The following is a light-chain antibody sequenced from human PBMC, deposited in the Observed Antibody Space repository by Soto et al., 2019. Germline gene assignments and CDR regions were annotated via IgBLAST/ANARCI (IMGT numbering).Light chain of an antibody. CDR1: QGISNH. J-gene: IGKJ1*01. CDR2: QAS. CDR3: QQYDSYSWT. V-gene: IGKV1-5*03. Sequence: IQMTQSPSSLSASVGDRVTISCRASQGISNHLAWYQQKPGKAPKLLVYQASTLESGVPLRFSGSGSGTEFTLTINSLQSDDFATYYCQQYDSYSWTFGQGTKVDIK.